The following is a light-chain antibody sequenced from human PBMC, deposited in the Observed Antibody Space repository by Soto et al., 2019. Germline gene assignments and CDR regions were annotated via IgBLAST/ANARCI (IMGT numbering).Light chain of an antibody. J-gene: IGKJ1*01. CDR3: QHYKDYSWT. V-gene: IGKV1-5*03. CDR1: QSISLW. Sequence: DIHMTQSPSTLSASVGDRVTSTCRASQSISLWMAWYQQKPGRAPNLLIYKTSSLETGVPSRFSGSGSGTEFTLTISSLQPDDFATYYCQHYKDYSWTFGQGTKVEVK. CDR2: KTS.